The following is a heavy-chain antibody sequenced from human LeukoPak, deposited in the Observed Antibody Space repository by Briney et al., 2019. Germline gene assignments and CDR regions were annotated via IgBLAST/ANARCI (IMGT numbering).Heavy chain of an antibody. CDR2: INPSGGST. Sequence: ASVKVSCKASGYTFTSYYMHWVRQAPGQGLEWMGIINPSGGSTSYAQKFQGRVTMTRDTSTSPVYMELSSLRSEDTAVYYCARGRGYYGSGSSSRGMDVWGKGTTVTVSS. CDR1: GYTFTSYY. J-gene: IGHJ6*04. V-gene: IGHV1-46*01. D-gene: IGHD3-10*01. CDR3: ARGRGYYGSGSSSRGMDV.